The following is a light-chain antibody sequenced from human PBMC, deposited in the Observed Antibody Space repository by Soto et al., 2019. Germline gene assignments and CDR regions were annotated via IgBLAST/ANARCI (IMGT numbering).Light chain of an antibody. Sequence: QPVLTQPASVSGSLGQSITISCTGGSSDVGGYDYVSWYQQHPGKVPKLMIYEVNNRPSGVSNRFSGSKSANTASLTISGLQADDEADYYCSSFTSSSTQVFGGGTKLTVL. V-gene: IGLV2-14*01. CDR3: SSFTSSSTQV. CDR1: SSDVGGYDY. J-gene: IGLJ3*02. CDR2: EVN.